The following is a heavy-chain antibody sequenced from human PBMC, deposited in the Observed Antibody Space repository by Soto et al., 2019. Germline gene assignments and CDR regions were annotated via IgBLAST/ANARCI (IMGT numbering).Heavy chain of an antibody. D-gene: IGHD1-26*01. Sequence: GESLKISCQGSGYSFTSYWISWGRRMPVKGLEWMGRIDPSDSYTNYSPSFQGHVTISADKSISTAYLQWSSLKASDTAMYYCARRSRRWGDFDIWGQGTMVTVSS. CDR3: ARRSRRWGDFDI. CDR2: IDPSDSYT. V-gene: IGHV5-10-1*01. CDR1: GYSFTSYW. J-gene: IGHJ3*02.